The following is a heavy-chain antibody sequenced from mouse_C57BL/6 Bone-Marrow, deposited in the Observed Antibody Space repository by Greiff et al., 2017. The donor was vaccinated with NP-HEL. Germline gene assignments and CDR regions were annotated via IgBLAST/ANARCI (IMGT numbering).Heavy chain of an antibody. CDR2: IYPGGGYT. CDR3: ARKSYDGYSYYFDY. Sequence: QVQLQQSGAELVRPGTSVKMSCKASGYTFTNYWIGWAKQRPGHGLEWIGDIYPGGGYTNYNEKFKGKATLTADKSSSTAYMQFSSLTSEDSAIYYWARKSYDGYSYYFDYWGQGTTLTVSS. D-gene: IGHD2-3*01. J-gene: IGHJ2*01. CDR1: GYTFTNYW. V-gene: IGHV1-63*01.